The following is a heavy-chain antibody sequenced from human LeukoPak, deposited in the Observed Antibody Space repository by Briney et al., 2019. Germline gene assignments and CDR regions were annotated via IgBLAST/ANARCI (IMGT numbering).Heavy chain of an antibody. J-gene: IGHJ4*02. D-gene: IGHD5-12*01. CDR1: DDSISSGYYY. Sequence: SQTLSLTCTVSDDSISSGYYYWSWIRQPAGKGLEWIGRIFTNGSTNYNPSLKSRVTISVDTSKNQFSLKLRSVTAADTAVYYCARGMEREDIVATTEFDYWGQGTLVTVSS. CDR2: IFTNGST. CDR3: ARGMEREDIVATTEFDY. V-gene: IGHV4-61*02.